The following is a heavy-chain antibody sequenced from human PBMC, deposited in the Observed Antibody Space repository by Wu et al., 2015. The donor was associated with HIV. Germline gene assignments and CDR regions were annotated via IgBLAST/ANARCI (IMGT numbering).Heavy chain of an antibody. D-gene: IGHD3-22*01. CDR1: GGAFTTSA. Sequence: QVQLVQSGAEVKKPGSSVKVSCKGSGGAFTTSAINWVRQAPGQGLEWMGMIIPIFGTANYAQKFQGRVTITADESTSTAYMELSSLRSEDTAVYYCAMPYYFDTSGYYYCDYWGQGTLVTVSS. J-gene: IGHJ4*02. V-gene: IGHV1-69*13. CDR2: IIPIFGTA. CDR3: AMPYYFDTSGYYYCDY.